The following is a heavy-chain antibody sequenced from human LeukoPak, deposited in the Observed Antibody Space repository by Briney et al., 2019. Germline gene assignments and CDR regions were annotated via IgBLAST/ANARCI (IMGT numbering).Heavy chain of an antibody. CDR2: RSAYNGNT. CDR3: ARDHRPTTAMVTNYFDY. J-gene: IGHJ4*02. V-gene: IGHV1-18*04. D-gene: IGHD5-18*01. Sequence: ASVKVSCKASGYTFTSYGISWVRQAPGQGLEWMGWRSAYNGNTNYAQKLQGRGTMTTDTSTSTAYMELRSLRSDDTAVCYCARDHRPTTAMVTNYFDYWGQGTLVTVSS. CDR1: GYTFTSYG.